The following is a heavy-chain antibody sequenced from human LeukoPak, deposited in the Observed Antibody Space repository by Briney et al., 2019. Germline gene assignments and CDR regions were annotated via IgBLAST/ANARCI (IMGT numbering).Heavy chain of an antibody. Sequence: SETLSLTCTVSGGSISSYYWSWIRQPPGKGLEWIGYIDYSRSANYNPSLKSRDTISVDMSKNQFSLKLRSVTAADTAVYYCARYPGLEGAGSKGAFDYWGQGTLVTVS. V-gene: IGHV4-59*01. CDR2: IDYSRSA. CDR1: GGSISSYY. D-gene: IGHD3-10*01. J-gene: IGHJ4*02. CDR3: ARYPGLEGAGSKGAFDY.